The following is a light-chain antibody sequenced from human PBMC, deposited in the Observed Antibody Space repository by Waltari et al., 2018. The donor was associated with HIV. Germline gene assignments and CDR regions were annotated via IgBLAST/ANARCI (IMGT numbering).Light chain of an antibody. CDR2: RNN. CDR1: SSNIGSKY. CDR3: AAWDDTLSVL. Sequence: ASGTPGQRVTISCSGSSSNIGSKYVYWYQKLPGSAPKLLIYRNNQRPSGVPDRFSGSKSGTSASLAISGLRSEDEADYYCAAWDDTLSVLFGGGTKLTVL. J-gene: IGLJ2*01. V-gene: IGLV1-47*01.